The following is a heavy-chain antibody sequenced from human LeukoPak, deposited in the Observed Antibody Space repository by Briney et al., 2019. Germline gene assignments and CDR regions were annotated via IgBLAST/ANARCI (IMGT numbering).Heavy chain of an antibody. J-gene: IGHJ4*02. V-gene: IGHV1-69*06. CDR1: GGTFSSYA. CDR2: IIPIFGTA. D-gene: IGHD3-16*02. Sequence: ASVKVSCKASGGTFSSYAISWVRLAPGQGLEWMGGIIPIFGTANYAQKFQGRVTITADKSTSTAYMELSSLRSEDTAVYYCARVGGDYDYVWGSYRLDYWGQGTLVTVSS. CDR3: ARVGGDYDYVWGSYRLDY.